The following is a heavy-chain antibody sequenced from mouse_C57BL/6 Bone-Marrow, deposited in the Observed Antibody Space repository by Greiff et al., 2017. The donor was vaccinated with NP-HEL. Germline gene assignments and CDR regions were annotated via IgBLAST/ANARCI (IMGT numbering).Heavy chain of an antibody. Sequence: VQLQQSGAELAKPGASVKLSCKASGYTFTSYWMHWVKQRPGQGLEWIGYINPRSGYTKYNQTFKDKATLTADKSSSTAYMQLSSLTYEDSAVYYCARVGYPSYFDCWGQGTTLTVAS. J-gene: IGHJ2*01. V-gene: IGHV1-7*01. CDR2: INPRSGYT. CDR1: GYTFTSYW. CDR3: ARVGYPSYFDC. D-gene: IGHD2-2*01.